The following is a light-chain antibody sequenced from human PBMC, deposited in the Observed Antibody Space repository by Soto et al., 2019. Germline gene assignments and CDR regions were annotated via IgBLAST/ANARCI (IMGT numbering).Light chain of an antibody. CDR1: SSDVGGYKF. CDR3: CSYAGIYNFVA. V-gene: IGLV2-11*01. J-gene: IGLJ2*01. CDR2: DVD. Sequence: QSALTQPRSVSGSPGQSVTISCIGTSSDVGGYKFVSWYQQHPGKAPKLIISDVDKRPSGVPDRFSGSKSGNTASLTISGLQAEDEAVYYCCSYAGIYNFVAIGGGTKLTVL.